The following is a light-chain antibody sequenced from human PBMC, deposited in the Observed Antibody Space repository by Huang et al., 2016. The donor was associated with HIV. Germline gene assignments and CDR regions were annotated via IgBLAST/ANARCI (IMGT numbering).Light chain of an antibody. CDR3: HQYNSYPLT. J-gene: IGKJ4*01. Sequence: DIQMTQSPSTLSASVGDRVTITCRASQSSSSWLAWYQQKPGKAPELLIYKASNLETGVPSRFSGSGSGTEFTLTISSLQPDDFATYYCHQYNSYPLTFGGGTKVEIK. V-gene: IGKV1-5*03. CDR2: KAS. CDR1: QSSSSW.